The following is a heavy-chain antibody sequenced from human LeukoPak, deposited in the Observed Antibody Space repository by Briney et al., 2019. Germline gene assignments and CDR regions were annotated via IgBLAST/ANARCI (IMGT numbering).Heavy chain of an antibody. CDR2: ISYDGSNK. V-gene: IGHV3-30*19. Sequence: GGSLRLSCAASGFTFSSYGMHWVRQAPGKGLEWVAVISYDGSNKYYADSVKGRFTISRDNSKNTLYLQMNSLRAEDTAVYYCARDPYCSSTSCYEGRGMDVWGQGTTVTVSS. CDR3: ARDPYCSSTSCYEGRGMDV. CDR1: GFTFSSYG. D-gene: IGHD2-2*01. J-gene: IGHJ6*02.